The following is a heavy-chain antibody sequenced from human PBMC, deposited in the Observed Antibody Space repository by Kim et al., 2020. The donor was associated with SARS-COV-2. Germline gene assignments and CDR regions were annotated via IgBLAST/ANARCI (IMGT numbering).Heavy chain of an antibody. Sequence: GGSLRLSRAASGFTFSSATMSWVRQAPGKGLEWVSIISGGSDITYYADSVKGRFTISRDISKNTLYLQMNSLRVEDTAVYYCAPDWNHFDHWGQGILVTV. J-gene: IGHJ4*02. CDR2: ISGGSDIT. D-gene: IGHD1-1*01. CDR1: GFTFSSAT. CDR3: APDWNHFDH. V-gene: IGHV3-23*01.